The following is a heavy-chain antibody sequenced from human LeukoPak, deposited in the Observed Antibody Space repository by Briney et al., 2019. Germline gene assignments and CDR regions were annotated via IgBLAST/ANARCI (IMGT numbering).Heavy chain of an antibody. CDR1: DDSISSNRYF. D-gene: IGHD1-26*01. Sequence: PSETLSLTCTISDDSISSNRYFWAWIRQPPGKGLEWLASINYNWRTFYNPSLQSRLTISIDTAKRQFSLKLTSVTAAGTALYYCARDIDDVGALLDYWGQGTLVTVSS. CDR2: INYNWRT. J-gene: IGHJ4*02. CDR3: ARDIDDVGALLDY. V-gene: IGHV4-39*07.